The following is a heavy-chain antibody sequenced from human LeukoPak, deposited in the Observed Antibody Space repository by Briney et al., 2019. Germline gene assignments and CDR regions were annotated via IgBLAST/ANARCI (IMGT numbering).Heavy chain of an antibody. CDR1: GGYISSYS. CDR3: ARHYLYGDPPAFDI. V-gene: IGHV4-4*08. CDR2: MYSRGST. J-gene: IGHJ3*02. D-gene: IGHD4-17*01. Sequence: KSSETLSLTCTVSGGYISSYSWSWIRQPPGKGLDWIGYMYSRGSTNDNPSLKSRVTISRDTSKNQLSLRVTSVTAADTAMYYCARHYLYGDPPAFDIWGQGTMVTVSS.